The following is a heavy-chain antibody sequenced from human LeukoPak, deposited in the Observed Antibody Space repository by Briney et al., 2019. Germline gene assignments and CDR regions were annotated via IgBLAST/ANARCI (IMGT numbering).Heavy chain of an antibody. CDR3: ASPRWIQLWHPFDY. CDR2: IYSGGST. V-gene: IGHV3-53*01. Sequence: PGGSLRLSCAASGFTFSSYWMHWVRQAPGKGLEWVSVIYSGGSTDHADSVKGRFTISRDNSKNTLYLQMNSLRAEDTAVYYCASPRWIQLWHPFDYWGQGTLVTVSS. CDR1: GFTFSSYW. D-gene: IGHD5-18*01. J-gene: IGHJ4*02.